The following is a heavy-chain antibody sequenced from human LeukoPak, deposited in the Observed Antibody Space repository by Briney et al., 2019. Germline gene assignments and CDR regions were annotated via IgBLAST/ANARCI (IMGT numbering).Heavy chain of an antibody. CDR1: GFAFSDHY. CDR3: ARASPLGLNWFDP. CDR2: INHSGST. J-gene: IGHJ5*02. V-gene: IGHV4-34*01. D-gene: IGHD3/OR15-3a*01. Sequence: LRLSCVASGFAFSDHYMDWVRQPPGKGLEWIGEINHSGSTNYNPSLKSRITISVDTSKNQFSLKLSSVTAADTAVYYCARASPLGLNWFDPWGQGTLVTVSS.